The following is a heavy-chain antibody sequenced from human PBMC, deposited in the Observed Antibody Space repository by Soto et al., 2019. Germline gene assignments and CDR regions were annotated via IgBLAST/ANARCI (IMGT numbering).Heavy chain of an antibody. J-gene: IGHJ3*02. Sequence: GGSLRLSCAASGFTFSSYGMHWVRQAPGKGLEWVAVISYDGSNKYYADSVKGRFTISRDNSKNTLYLQMNSLRAEDTAVYYCAKPRVAEWVYWNYDTFHIWGQGTMVTVSS. V-gene: IGHV3-30*18. D-gene: IGHD1-7*01. CDR3: AKPRVAEWVYWNYDTFHI. CDR2: ISYDGSNK. CDR1: GFTFSSYG.